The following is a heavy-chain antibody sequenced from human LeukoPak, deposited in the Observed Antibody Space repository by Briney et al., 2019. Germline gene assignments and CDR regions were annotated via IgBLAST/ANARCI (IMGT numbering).Heavy chain of an antibody. Sequence: GGSLRLSCAASGFAISDYSMNWVRQVPGKGLEWVSYISSSSNKVYYADSVEGRFTISRDNAKNSPFLQMNSLRADDTAVYYCARNFYCGGDCAISYFDYWGQGTLVTVSS. CDR2: ISSSSNKV. D-gene: IGHD2-21*02. CDR1: GFAISDYS. V-gene: IGHV3-48*01. J-gene: IGHJ4*02. CDR3: ARNFYCGGDCAISYFDY.